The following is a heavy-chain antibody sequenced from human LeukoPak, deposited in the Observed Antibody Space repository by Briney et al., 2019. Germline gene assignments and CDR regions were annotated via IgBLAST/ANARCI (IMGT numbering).Heavy chain of an antibody. CDR1: GYTFNGYY. CDR3: ARRPNANSFDY. Sequence: ASVKVSCKASGYTFNGYYIHWVRQAPGQGLEWMGWINPNSGGTNYAQKFQGRVTMTRDTSISTAYMELSRLRSDDTAVYYCARRPNANSFDYWGQGTLVTVSS. D-gene: IGHD3-16*01. CDR2: INPNSGGT. V-gene: IGHV1-2*02. J-gene: IGHJ4*02.